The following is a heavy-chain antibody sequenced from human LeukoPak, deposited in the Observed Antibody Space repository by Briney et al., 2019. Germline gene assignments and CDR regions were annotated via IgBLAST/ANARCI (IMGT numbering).Heavy chain of an antibody. CDR2: ISASGGDT. Sequence: GGSLRLSCAASGFTFSSCAMSWVRQAPGKGLEWVSAISASGGDTYYADSVKGRFTISRDNLKNTLYLQMNSLRAEDTAVYYCAKIAIAPAATLNWFDPWGQGTRVTVSS. CDR3: AKIAIAPAATLNWFDP. D-gene: IGHD2-2*01. V-gene: IGHV3-23*01. J-gene: IGHJ5*02. CDR1: GFTFSSCA.